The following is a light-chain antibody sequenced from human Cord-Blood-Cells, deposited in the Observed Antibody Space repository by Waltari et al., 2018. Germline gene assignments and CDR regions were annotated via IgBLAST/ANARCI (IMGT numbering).Light chain of an antibody. V-gene: IGLV2-14*01. Sequence: QSALTPPASVSGSPGQSITISCTGTSSAGGGYNYVSWYQQHPGNAPKLMIYDVSNRPSGVSNRFSGSKSGNTASLTISGLQAEDEADYYCSSYTSSSPVFGGGTKLTVL. CDR1: SSAGGGYNY. CDR2: DVS. J-gene: IGLJ2*01. CDR3: SSYTSSSPV.